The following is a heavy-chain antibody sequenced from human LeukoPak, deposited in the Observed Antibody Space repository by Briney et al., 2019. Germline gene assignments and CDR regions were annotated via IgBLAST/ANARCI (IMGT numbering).Heavy chain of an antibody. Sequence: SETLSLTCAVYGGSFSGYYWSWIRQPPGKGLEWIGEINHSGSTNYNPSLKSRVTISVDTSKNQFSLKLSSVTAADTAVYYCARAGEQWLVPYYYYGMDVWGQGTTVTVSS. CDR2: INHSGST. D-gene: IGHD6-19*01. V-gene: IGHV4-34*01. J-gene: IGHJ6*02. CDR1: GGSFSGYY. CDR3: ARAGEQWLVPYYYYGMDV.